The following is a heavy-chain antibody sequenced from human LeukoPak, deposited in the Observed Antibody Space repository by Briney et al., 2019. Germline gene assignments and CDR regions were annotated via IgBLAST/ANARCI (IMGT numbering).Heavy chain of an antibody. CDR1: GGSIRSYY. J-gene: IGHJ6*03. CDR3: ARSFPLTYAYYYYMDV. D-gene: IGHD1-14*01. V-gene: IGHV4-59*12. Sequence: SETLSLTCTVSGGSIRSYYWSWIRQPPGKGQEWIGYIYYSGSTNYNPSLKSRVTISVDTSKNQFSLKLSSVTAADTAVYYCARSFPLTYAYYYYMDVWGKGTTVTVSS. CDR2: IYYSGST.